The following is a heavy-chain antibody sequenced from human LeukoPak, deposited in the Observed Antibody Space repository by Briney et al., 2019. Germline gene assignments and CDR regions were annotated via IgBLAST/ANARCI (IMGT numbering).Heavy chain of an antibody. Sequence: SETLSLTCSFSGYSISSGYYWGWIRQPPGQGLEWIGNIYHSGSTYYNPSLKSRVTISVDTSKNQFSLKLSSVTAADTAVYYCARGVRLNYYGSGGGDYWGQGTLVTVSS. D-gene: IGHD3-10*01. CDR1: GYSISSGYY. V-gene: IGHV4-38-2*02. J-gene: IGHJ4*02. CDR3: ARGVRLNYYGSGGGDY. CDR2: IYHSGST.